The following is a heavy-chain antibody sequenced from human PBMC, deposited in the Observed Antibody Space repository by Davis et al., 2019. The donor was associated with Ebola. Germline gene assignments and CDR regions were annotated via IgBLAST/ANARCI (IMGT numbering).Heavy chain of an antibody. V-gene: IGHV3-49*03. J-gene: IGHJ4*02. CDR3: GREAPGTGLLDS. Sequence: PGGSLRLSCTASGFTFGDYAMSWFRQAPGKGLEWVGFIRSKAYGGTTEYAASVKGRFTISRDDSKSIAYLQMNSLKTEDTAVYYCGREAPGTGLLDSWGQGTLVTVSS. CDR2: IRSKAYGGTT. D-gene: IGHD6-13*01. CDR1: GFTFGDYA.